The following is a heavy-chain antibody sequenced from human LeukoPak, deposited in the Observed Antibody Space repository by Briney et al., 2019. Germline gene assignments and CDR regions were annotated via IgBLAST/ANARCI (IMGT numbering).Heavy chain of an antibody. J-gene: IGHJ5*02. CDR1: GFTFDDYA. Sequence: GRSLRLSCAASGFTFDDYAMHWVRQAPGKGLEWVSGISWNGGSIGYADSVKGRFTISRDNAKNSLYLQMNSLRAEDTALYYCAKDMSTTIFGVVSAFDPWGQGTLVTVSS. CDR2: ISWNGGSI. CDR3: AKDMSTTIFGVVSAFDP. V-gene: IGHV3-9*01. D-gene: IGHD3-3*01.